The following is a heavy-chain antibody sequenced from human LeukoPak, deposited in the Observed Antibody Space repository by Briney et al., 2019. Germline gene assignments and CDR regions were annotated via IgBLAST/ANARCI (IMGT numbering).Heavy chain of an antibody. J-gene: IGHJ5*02. V-gene: IGHV5-51*01. Sequence: GESLKISCKASGYSFTNNWIGWVRQMPGKGLEWMGIIYPGDSDTRYSPSFQGQVTISADKSISTAYLQWSSLKASDTAMYYCARHGRARFLESSFDLWGQGTLVTVSS. D-gene: IGHD3-3*01. CDR1: GYSFTNNW. CDR2: IYPGDSDT. CDR3: ARHGRARFLESSFDL.